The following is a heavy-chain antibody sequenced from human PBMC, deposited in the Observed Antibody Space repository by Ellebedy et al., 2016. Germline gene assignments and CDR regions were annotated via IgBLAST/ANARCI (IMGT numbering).Heavy chain of an antibody. V-gene: IGHV5-51*01. J-gene: IGHJ4*02. D-gene: IGHD6-6*01. Sequence: GGSLRLSXKGSGYSFTSYWIGWVRQMPGKDLEWMGIIYPGDSDTRYSPSFLGQVTISADKSITTAYLQWSSLKASDTAMYYCARASSIAAPFTSWGQGTLVTVSS. CDR3: ARASSIAAPFTS. CDR2: IYPGDSDT. CDR1: GYSFTSYW.